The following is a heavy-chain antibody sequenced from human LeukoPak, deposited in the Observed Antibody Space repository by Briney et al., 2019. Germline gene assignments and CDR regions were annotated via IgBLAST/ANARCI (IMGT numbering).Heavy chain of an antibody. V-gene: IGHV3-48*02. D-gene: IGHD1-26*01. Sequence: GGSLRLSCAPSGFTFSTDSINWVRQAPGKGLEWVSYISSSSTTTYYAESVRGRFTISRDNAKISLYLQMNRLRDEDTAVYYCARDLVGATAYWGQGTLVTVSS. CDR2: ISSSSTTT. CDR1: GFTFSTDS. CDR3: ARDLVGATAY. J-gene: IGHJ4*02.